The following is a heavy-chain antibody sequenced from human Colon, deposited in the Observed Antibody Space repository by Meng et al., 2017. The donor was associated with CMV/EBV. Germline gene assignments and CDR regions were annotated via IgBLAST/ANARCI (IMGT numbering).Heavy chain of an antibody. J-gene: IGHJ4*02. CDR2: IRGNGEDT. D-gene: IGHD6-19*01. CDR3: EKEKDEGRQLANFDY. V-gene: IGHV3-23*01. Sequence: SGCTFSAVAVSWVRQDTGRGLEWVWDIRGNGEDTRYGVSMKGRLNISRDNFKNTMFKQMNGLRAEDKAVYYCEKEKDEGRQLANFDYWGQGALVTVSS. CDR1: GCTFSAVA.